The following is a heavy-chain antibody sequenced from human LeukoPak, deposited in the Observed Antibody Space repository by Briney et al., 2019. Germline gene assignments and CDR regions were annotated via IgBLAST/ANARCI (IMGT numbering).Heavy chain of an antibody. V-gene: IGHV2-70*11. CDR2: IDWDDDK. Sequence: ESGPALVKPTQTLTLTCTFSGFSLSTSGMCVSWIRQPPGKALEWLARIDWDDDKYYSTSLKTRLTISKDTSKNQVVLTMTNMDPVDTATYYCARIRIAVAGTGAIYYFDYWGQGTLVTVSS. J-gene: IGHJ4*02. CDR1: GFSLSTSGMC. D-gene: IGHD6-19*01. CDR3: ARIRIAVAGTGAIYYFDY.